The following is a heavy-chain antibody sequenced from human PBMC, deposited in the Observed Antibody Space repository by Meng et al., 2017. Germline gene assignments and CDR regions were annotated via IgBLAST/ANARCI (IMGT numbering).Heavy chain of an antibody. V-gene: IGHV4-4*02. J-gene: IGHJ4*02. CDR1: GGSISSSNW. CDR2: IYHSGST. D-gene: IGHD3-10*02. Sequence: QAQLRESGPALVEPSGTLSPTCCFSGGSISSSNWWSWVRQPPGKGLEWIGEIYHSGSTNYNPSLKSRVPISVDKSKNQFSLKLSSVTAADTAVYYCASVVRGVINFDYWGQGTLVTVSS. CDR3: ASVVRGVINFDY.